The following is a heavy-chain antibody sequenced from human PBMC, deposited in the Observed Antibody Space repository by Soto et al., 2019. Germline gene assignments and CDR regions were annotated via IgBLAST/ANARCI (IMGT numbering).Heavy chain of an antibody. V-gene: IGHV1-46*01. CDR3: NSEGGDTGKADGMAV. CDR1: GYTFTSYY. CDR2: INPSGGST. Sequence: ASVKVSCKASGYTFTSYYMHWVRQAPGQGLEWMGIINPSGGSTSYAQKFQGRVTMTRDTSTSTVYMELSSLRSEDTAVYYCNSEGGDTGKADGMAVWGQGTTVTVSS. D-gene: IGHD5-18*01. J-gene: IGHJ6*02.